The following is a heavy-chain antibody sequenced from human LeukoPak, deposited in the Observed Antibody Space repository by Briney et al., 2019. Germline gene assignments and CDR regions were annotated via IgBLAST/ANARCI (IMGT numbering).Heavy chain of an antibody. D-gene: IGHD3-22*01. J-gene: IGHJ4*02. CDR3: ASLTYYCDSSGYYFDY. CDR1: GFTVSSNY. V-gene: IGHV3-53*01. Sequence: GGSLRLSCAASGFTVSSNYMSWVRQAPGKGLEWVSVIYSGGSTYYADSVKGRFTISRDNSKNTLYLQMNSLRAEDTAVYYCASLTYYCDSSGYYFDYWGQGTLVTVSS. CDR2: IYSGGST.